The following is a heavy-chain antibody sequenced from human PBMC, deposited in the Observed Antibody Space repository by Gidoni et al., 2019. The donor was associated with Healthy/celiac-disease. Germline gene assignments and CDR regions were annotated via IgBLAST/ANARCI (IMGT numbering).Heavy chain of an antibody. CDR1: GGAISSGGYS. D-gene: IGHD2-15*01. J-gene: IGHJ4*02. CDR3: ARLLGYCSGGSCREDFDY. V-gene: IGHV4-30-2*01. CDR2: IYHGGST. Sequence: QLQLQESGSGLVKPSQTLSLTGAVSGGAISSGGYSWSWIRQPPGKGLEWIGYIYHGGSTYYNPSLKSRVTISVDRSKNQFSLKLSSVTAADTAVYYCARLLGYCSGGSCREDFDYWGQGTLVTVSS.